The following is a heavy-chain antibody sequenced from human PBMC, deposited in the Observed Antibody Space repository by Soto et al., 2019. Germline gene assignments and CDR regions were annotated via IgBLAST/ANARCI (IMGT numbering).Heavy chain of an antibody. CDR3: ARGPPFCR. CDR2: IYHSGST. Sequence: QLQLQKSGSGLVKPSQTLSLTCAVSGGSISSGGYSWSWIRQPPGKGLEWIGYIYHSGSTYYNPSLKSRVTISVDRSKNQFSLKLSSVTAADTAVYYCARGPPFCRWGQGTLVTVSS. D-gene: IGHD3-3*01. J-gene: IGHJ4*02. CDR1: GGSISSGGYS. V-gene: IGHV4-30-2*01.